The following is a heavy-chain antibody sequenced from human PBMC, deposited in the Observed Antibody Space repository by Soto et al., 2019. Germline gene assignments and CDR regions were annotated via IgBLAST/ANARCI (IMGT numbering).Heavy chain of an antibody. V-gene: IGHV3-30-3*01. Sequence: GGSLRLSCAASGFTFSIYAMHWVRQAPGKGLEWVAVISYDGSNKYYADSVKGRFTISRDNSKNTLYLQMNSLRAEDTAVYYCATDYYYGSGSYYKSLMDVWGQGTTVTVSS. J-gene: IGHJ6*02. CDR1: GFTFSIYA. D-gene: IGHD3-10*01. CDR2: ISYDGSNK. CDR3: ATDYYYGSGSYYKSLMDV.